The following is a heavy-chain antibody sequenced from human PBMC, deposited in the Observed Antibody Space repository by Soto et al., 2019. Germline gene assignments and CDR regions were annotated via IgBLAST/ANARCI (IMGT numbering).Heavy chain of an antibody. V-gene: IGHV1-2*02. D-gene: IGHD5-12*01. CDR2: LDPNTGRT. CDR1: GYSFSAYY. Sequence: QVHLVQSGAEVKSPGASVKVSCKSAGYSFSAYYLHWVRHAPGQGLEWMGWLDPNTGRTNYAQKVKGRVTMTSDTTISTAYMELSRLTSDDSAVYYCGRDGVDILSPELGHWLDPWGQGTLVSVSA. CDR3: GRDGVDILSPELGHWLDP. J-gene: IGHJ5*02.